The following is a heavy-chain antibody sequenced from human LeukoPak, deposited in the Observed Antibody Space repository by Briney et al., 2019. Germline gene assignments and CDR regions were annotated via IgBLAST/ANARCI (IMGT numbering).Heavy chain of an antibody. D-gene: IGHD3-10*01. J-gene: IGHJ4*02. Sequence: GGSLRLSCAGFGFTFSFYWMSWVRQAPGKGLEWVANIKQDGSETYYVDSVKGRFTISRDNTENSLFLQMNSLRAEDTAVYYCARDSGDRTVDYWGQGTLVTVSS. CDR1: GFTFSFYW. CDR3: ARDSGDRTVDY. CDR2: IKQDGSET. V-gene: IGHV3-7*01.